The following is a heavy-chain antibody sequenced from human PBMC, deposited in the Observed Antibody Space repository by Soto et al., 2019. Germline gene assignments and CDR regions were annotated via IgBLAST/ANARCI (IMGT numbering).Heavy chain of an antibody. V-gene: IGHV1-3*01. J-gene: IGHJ6*02. CDR2: INAGNGNT. Sequence: QVQLVQSGAEVKKPGASVKVSCKASGYTFTSYAMHWVRQAPGQXXXXXXXINAGNGNTKYSQKFQGRVTITRDTXXXXXXXXXXXXXXXXXXXXXXXSXXXGGXXXSAAXYGMDVWGQGTTVTVSS. CDR3: XSXXXGGXXXSAAXYGMDV. CDR1: GYTFTSYA. D-gene: IGHD2-21*01.